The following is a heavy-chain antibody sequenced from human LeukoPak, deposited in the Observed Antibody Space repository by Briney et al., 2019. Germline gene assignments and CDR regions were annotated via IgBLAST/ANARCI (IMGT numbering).Heavy chain of an antibody. CDR3: ARVREGSGFDY. Sequence: SETPSLTCTVSGGSISSYYWGWIRQPPGKGLEWMGNIYYSGSTYYNPSLKSRVTISVDTSKNQFSLKLSSVTAADTAVYYCARVREGSGFDYWGQGTLVTVSS. V-gene: IGHV4-39*07. D-gene: IGHD3-10*01. CDR2: IYYSGST. J-gene: IGHJ4*02. CDR1: GGSISSYY.